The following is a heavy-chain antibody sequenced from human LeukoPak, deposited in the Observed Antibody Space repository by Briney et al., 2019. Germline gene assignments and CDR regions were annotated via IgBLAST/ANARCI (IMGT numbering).Heavy chain of an antibody. CDR1: GGSISSTSSY. Sequence: PSETLSLTCTVSGGSISSTSSYWGWIRQPPGKGLEWIGSVRYSGKTYYNPSLKSRVTMSLDTSKNQFSLRLTSVTAADTAVYSYARHYYDSSGLAYYFDYWGQGTLVTVSS. J-gene: IGHJ4*02. D-gene: IGHD3-22*01. CDR3: ARHYYDSSGLAYYFDY. V-gene: IGHV4-39*01. CDR2: VRYSGKT.